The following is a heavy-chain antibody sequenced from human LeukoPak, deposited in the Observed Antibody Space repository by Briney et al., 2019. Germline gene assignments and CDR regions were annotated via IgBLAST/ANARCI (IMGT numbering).Heavy chain of an antibody. CDR1: GFTFSSYS. V-gene: IGHV3-21*04. CDR2: ISSSSSYI. Sequence: PGGSLRLSCAASGFTFSSYSMNWVRQAPGKGLEWVSSISSSSSYIYYADSVKGRFTISRDNAKNSLYLQMNSLRAEDTAVYYCARVKGMATIHFDYWGQGTLVTVSS. CDR3: ARVKGMATIHFDY. J-gene: IGHJ4*02. D-gene: IGHD5-24*01.